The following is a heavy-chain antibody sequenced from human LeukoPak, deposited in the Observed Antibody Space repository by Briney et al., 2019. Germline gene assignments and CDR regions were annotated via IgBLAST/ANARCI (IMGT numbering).Heavy chain of an antibody. V-gene: IGHV4-30-4*01. Sequence: SETLSLTCTVSGGSISSGDYYWSWIRQPPGKGLEWIGYIYYSGSTYYNPSLKSRVTISVDTSKNQFSLKLSSVTAADTAVYYCAREYQLLFGWFDPWGQGTLVTVSS. D-gene: IGHD2-2*01. CDR2: IYYSGST. CDR3: AREYQLLFGWFDP. CDR1: GGSISSGDYY. J-gene: IGHJ5*02.